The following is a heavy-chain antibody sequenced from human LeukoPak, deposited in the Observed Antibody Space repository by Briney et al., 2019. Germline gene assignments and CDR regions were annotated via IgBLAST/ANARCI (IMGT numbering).Heavy chain of an antibody. CDR2: INHSGST. J-gene: IGHJ4*02. CDR1: GVSFSGYY. D-gene: IGHD1-26*01. CDR3: ARRAAYCRGTSHFDY. V-gene: IGHV4-34*01. Sequence: SETLSLTCAVYGVSFSGYYWSWIRQPPGKGLEWIGEINHSGSTNYKPSLKSRVTISIDTSKNQFSLKLSSVTAADTAVYYCARRAAYCRGTSHFDYWGQGTLVTVSS.